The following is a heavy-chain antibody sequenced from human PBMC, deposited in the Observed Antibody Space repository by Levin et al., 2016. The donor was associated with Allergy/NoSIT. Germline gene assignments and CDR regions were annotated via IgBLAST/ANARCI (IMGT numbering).Heavy chain of an antibody. D-gene: IGHD4-17*01. J-gene: IGHJ3*02. Sequence: VRQAPGKGLEWVSSISSSSSYIYYADSVKGRFTISRDNAKNSLYLQMNSLRAEDTAVYYCARATSDYGDYDNAFDIWGQGTMVTVSS. CDR2: ISSSSSYI. CDR3: ARATSDYGDYDNAFDI. V-gene: IGHV3-21*01.